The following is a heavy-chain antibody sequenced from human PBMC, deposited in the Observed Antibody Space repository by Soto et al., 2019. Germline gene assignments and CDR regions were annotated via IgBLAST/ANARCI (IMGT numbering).Heavy chain of an antibody. CDR1: GFTFSSYS. V-gene: IGHV3-21*01. Sequence: EVQLVESGGGLVKPGGSLRLSCAASGFTFSSYSMNWVRQAPGKGLEWVSSISSSSSYIYYADSVKGRFTISRDNAKNSLYLQMNSLRAEDTAVYYRARDKNVVVPAAKGMGWDYWGQGTLVTVSS. J-gene: IGHJ4*02. CDR2: ISSSSSYI. CDR3: ARDKNVVVPAAKGMGWDY. D-gene: IGHD2-2*01.